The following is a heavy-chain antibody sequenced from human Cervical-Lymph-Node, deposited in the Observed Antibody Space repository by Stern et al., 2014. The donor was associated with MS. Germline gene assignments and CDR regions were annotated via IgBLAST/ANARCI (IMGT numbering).Heavy chain of an antibody. V-gene: IGHV1-69*01. CDR3: VRDQGGIAAS. CDR1: GGSFSSLD. Sequence: QLVQSGAEVKKPGSSMKVSCKASGGSFSSLDISWVPPAPGQRLEWLGGIMSMCGTTNYAQKVQGRVTIVADESTNTVNMQLSSLRSEDTAVYYCVRDQGGIAASWGQGTLVTVSS. D-gene: IGHD6-13*01. J-gene: IGHJ4*02. CDR2: IMSMCGTT.